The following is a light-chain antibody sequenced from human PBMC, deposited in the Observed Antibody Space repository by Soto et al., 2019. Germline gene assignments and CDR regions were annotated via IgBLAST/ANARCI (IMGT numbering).Light chain of an antibody. CDR3: HQYEMLRT. Sequence: DIQMTQSPSSLSASVGDRVTITCQASQNINNYLNWYQQKPGTAPKLLIYDASNLEAGVPSRFRGSGSGTDYTFTISQQRREDIVPYYSHQYEMLRTIGQGTRLEIK. CDR1: QNINNY. J-gene: IGKJ5*01. V-gene: IGKV1-33*01. CDR2: DAS.